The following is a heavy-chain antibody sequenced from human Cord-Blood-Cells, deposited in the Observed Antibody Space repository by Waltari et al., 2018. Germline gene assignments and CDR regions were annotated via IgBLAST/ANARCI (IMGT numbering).Heavy chain of an antibody. CDR1: GGTFSSYA. J-gene: IGHJ3*02. CDR3: ASNTRYDYVWGSYRYGAFDI. CDR2: IIPIFGTA. D-gene: IGHD3-16*02. Sequence: QVQLVQSGAEVKKPGSSVKVSCKSSGGTFSSYAISGVRQAPGQGLEWMGGIIPIFGTANYAQKFQGRVTITADESTSTAYMELSSLRSEDTAVYYCASNTRYDYVWGSYRYGAFDIWGQGTMVTVSS. V-gene: IGHV1-69*01.